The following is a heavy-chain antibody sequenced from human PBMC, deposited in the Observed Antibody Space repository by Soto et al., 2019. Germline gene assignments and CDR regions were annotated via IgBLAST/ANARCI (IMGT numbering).Heavy chain of an antibody. Sequence: NPSETLSLTCTVSGGSISSSSYYWGWIRQPPGKGLEWIGSIYYSGSTYYNPSLKSRVTISVDTSKNQFSLKLSSVTAADTAVYYCARQTTHIIAAPGWFDPWGQGTLVTVSS. CDR2: IYYSGST. V-gene: IGHV4-39*01. D-gene: IGHD6-13*01. CDR1: GGSISSSSYY. J-gene: IGHJ5*02. CDR3: ARQTTHIIAAPGWFDP.